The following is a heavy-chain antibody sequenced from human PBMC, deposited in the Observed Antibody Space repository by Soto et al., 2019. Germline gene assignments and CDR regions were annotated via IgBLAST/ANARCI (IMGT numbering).Heavy chain of an antibody. J-gene: IGHJ6*03. CDR1: GGSISSGYY. CDR2: IYYSGNT. D-gene: IGHD3-10*02. V-gene: IGHV4-31*03. Sequence: QVQLQESGPGLVKPSQTLSLTCSVSGGSISSGYYWTWIRQHPGKGLEWIGYIYYSGNTYYNPYLKSRVTISVDTSKNQFSLKLSSVTAADTAVYYCARTDYVDYYMDVWGQGTTVTGSS. CDR3: ARTDYVDYYMDV.